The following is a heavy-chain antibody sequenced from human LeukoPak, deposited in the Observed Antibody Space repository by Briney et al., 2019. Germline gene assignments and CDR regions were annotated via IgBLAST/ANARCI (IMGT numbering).Heavy chain of an antibody. CDR2: IYHSGST. V-gene: IGHV4-59*01. CDR1: GGSISSYY. D-gene: IGHD6-6*01. J-gene: IGHJ1*01. Sequence: PSETLSLTCTVSGGSISSYYWNWIRQPPGKGLEWIGYIYHSGSTNYNPSLQSRVTISVDTSKNQFSLNLNSVTAADTAVYYCARGGAARLHFQNWGQGTLVTVSS. CDR3: ARGGAARLHFQN.